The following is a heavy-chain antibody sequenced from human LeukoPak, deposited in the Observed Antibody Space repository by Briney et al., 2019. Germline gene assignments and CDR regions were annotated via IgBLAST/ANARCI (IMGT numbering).Heavy chain of an antibody. CDR1: GSTFSSYA. V-gene: IGHV3-30-3*01. Sequence: PGGSLRLSCAASGSTFSSYAIHWVRQAPGKGLEWVAVISYDGNNKYYADSVKGRFTISRDNSKNTLYLQMNSLRAEDTAVYYCAREAYGSGSFYFDYWGQGTLVTVSS. J-gene: IGHJ4*02. D-gene: IGHD3-10*01. CDR2: ISYDGNNK. CDR3: AREAYGSGSFYFDY.